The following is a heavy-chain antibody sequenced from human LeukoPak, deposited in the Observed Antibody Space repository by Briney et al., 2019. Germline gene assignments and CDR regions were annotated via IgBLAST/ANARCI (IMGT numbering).Heavy chain of an antibody. J-gene: IGHJ1*01. CDR2: ITPNADRT. Sequence: GGSLRLSCAASGFTFGSYGMSWARQAPGKGLEWVSFITPNADRTSYADSVEGRFTISRDNPRNTLYMQMNRLRDEDTAIYYCAIMHGYYDGSGYWVQWGQGTLVTVSS. CDR1: GFTFGSYG. CDR3: AIMHGYYDGSGYWVQ. V-gene: IGHV3-23*01. D-gene: IGHD3-22*01.